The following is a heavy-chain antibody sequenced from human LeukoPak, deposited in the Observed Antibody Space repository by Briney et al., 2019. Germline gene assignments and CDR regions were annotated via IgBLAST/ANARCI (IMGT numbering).Heavy chain of an antibody. V-gene: IGHV4-61*02. CDR3: ARGSGRFDY. CDR1: GGSISSGSYY. Sequence: SETLSLTCTVSGGSISSGSYYWSWIRQPAGKGLEWIGRIYTSGSTNYNPSLKSRVTISVDTSKNQFSLKLSSVTAADTAVYYCARGSGRFDYWGQGTLVTVSS. CDR2: IYTSGST. J-gene: IGHJ4*02.